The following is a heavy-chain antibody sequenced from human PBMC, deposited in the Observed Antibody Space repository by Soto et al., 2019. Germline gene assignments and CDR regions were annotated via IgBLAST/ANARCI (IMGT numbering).Heavy chain of an antibody. V-gene: IGHV4-30-4*08. CDR3: ARDGDYYDSSGYYWRYFDY. Sequence: SETLSLTCTVSGGSISSGGYYWSWIRQHPGKGLEWIGYIYYSGSTYYNPSLKSRVTISVDTSKNQFSLKLSSVTAADTAVYYCARDGDYYDSSGYYWRYFDYWGQGTLVTVSS. D-gene: IGHD3-22*01. CDR1: GGSISSGGYY. CDR2: IYYSGST. J-gene: IGHJ4*02.